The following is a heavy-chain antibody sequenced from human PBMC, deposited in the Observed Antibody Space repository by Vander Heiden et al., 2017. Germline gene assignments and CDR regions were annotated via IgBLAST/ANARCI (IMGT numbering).Heavy chain of an antibody. CDR1: GYTFTAYY. CDR3: AREWVIVVVTTYGMDV. Sequence: QVQLVQSGAEVKKPGASVKVSCTASGYTFTAYYMHWVRQAPGQGLEWMGRINPNSGGTNYAQKFQGRVTMTRDTSISTAYMELSRLRSDDTAVYYCAREWVIVVVTTYGMDVWGQGTTVTVSS. J-gene: IGHJ6*02. V-gene: IGHV1-2*06. D-gene: IGHD3-22*01. CDR2: INPNSGGT.